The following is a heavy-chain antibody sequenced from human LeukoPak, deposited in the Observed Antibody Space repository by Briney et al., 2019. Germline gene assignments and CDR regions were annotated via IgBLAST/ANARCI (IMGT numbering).Heavy chain of an antibody. Sequence: GGSLRLSCAVSGLTVTDNYMSWVRQAPGKGLEWVSRINTDGSSTSYADSVKGQFTISRDNAKNTLYLQMNSLRAEDTAVYYCARAPPVVRFLEWPQGLDYGGQGTLVTVSS. J-gene: IGHJ4*02. CDR3: ARAPPVVRFLEWPQGLDY. D-gene: IGHD3-3*01. V-gene: IGHV3-74*01. CDR1: GLTVTDNY. CDR2: INTDGSST.